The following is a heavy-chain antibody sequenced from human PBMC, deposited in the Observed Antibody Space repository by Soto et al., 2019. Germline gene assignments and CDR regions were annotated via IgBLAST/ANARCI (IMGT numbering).Heavy chain of an antibody. CDR3: ARDGPSVSSPGLNDAFDI. V-gene: IGHV1-2*04. CDR2: INPNSGGT. J-gene: IGHJ3*02. Sequence: GASVKVSCKASGYTFTGYYMHWVRQAPGQGLEWMGWINPNSGGTNYAQKFQGWVTMTRDTSISTAYMELSRLRSDDTAVYYCARDGPSVSSPGLNDAFDIWGQGTMVTVSS. CDR1: GYTFTGYY. D-gene: IGHD6-13*01.